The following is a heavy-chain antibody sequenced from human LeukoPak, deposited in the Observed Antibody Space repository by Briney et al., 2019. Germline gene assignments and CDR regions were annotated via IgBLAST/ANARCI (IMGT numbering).Heavy chain of an antibody. D-gene: IGHD3-3*01. J-gene: IGHJ2*01. V-gene: IGHV3-11*04. CDR3: ARSGFYSSDHYYWYFDL. CDR1: GFTFSDYY. Sequence: GGSLRLSCAASGFTFSDYYMSWIRQAPGKGLEWVSYISSSGSTIYYANSVKGRFTISRDNANTSLYLQMHSLRAEDSAVYYCARSGFYSSDHYYWYFDLWGRGTLVTVSS. CDR2: ISSSGSTI.